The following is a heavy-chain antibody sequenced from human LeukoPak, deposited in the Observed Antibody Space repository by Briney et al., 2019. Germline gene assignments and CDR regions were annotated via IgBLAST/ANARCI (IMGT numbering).Heavy chain of an antibody. CDR3: ARGRGYSGYDVSLPFDY. V-gene: IGHV3-66*01. Sequence: GGSLRLSCAGSGFTVSTRYMSWVRQAPGKGLEWVSVIYSGGSTDYADSVKGRFTMSRDNSKNMLYLQMNSLRVDDTAVYFCARGRGYSGYDVSLPFDYWGQGTLVTVSS. CDR1: GFTVSTRY. J-gene: IGHJ4*02. D-gene: IGHD5-12*01. CDR2: IYSGGST.